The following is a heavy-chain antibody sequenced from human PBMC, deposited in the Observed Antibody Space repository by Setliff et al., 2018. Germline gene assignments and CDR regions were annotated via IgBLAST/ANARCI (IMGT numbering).Heavy chain of an antibody. CDR1: GGSISSSSYY. Sequence: PSETLSLTCTVSGGSISSSSYYWGWIRQPPGKGLEWIGSIYYSGSTYYNTSLKSRVTISVDTSKNQFSLKLDSVTAADTALYYCARSPSSGAYWNPRPFYSDYWARGTLVTVSS. V-gene: IGHV4-39*01. J-gene: IGHJ4*02. CDR3: ARSPSSGAYWNPRPFYSDY. D-gene: IGHD1-26*01. CDR2: IYYSGST.